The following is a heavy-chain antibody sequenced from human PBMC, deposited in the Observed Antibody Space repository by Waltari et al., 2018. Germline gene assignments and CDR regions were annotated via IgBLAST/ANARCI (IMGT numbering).Heavy chain of an antibody. D-gene: IGHD2-15*01. CDR3: ASSVVVVAGAAFDI. J-gene: IGHJ3*02. V-gene: IGHV1-69*08. Sequence: QVQLVQSGAEVKKPGSSVKVSCKASGGTFSSYAISWVRQAPGQGLEWMGRIIPICGTANYAQKFQGRVTITADKSTSTAYMELSSLRSEDTAVYYCASSVVVVAGAAFDIWGQGTMVTVSS. CDR1: GGTFSSYA. CDR2: IIPICGTA.